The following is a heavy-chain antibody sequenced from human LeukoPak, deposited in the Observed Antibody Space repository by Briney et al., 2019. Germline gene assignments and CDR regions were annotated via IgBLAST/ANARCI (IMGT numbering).Heavy chain of an antibody. V-gene: IGHV3-30-3*01. CDR2: ISYDGSNK. J-gene: IGHJ4*02. CDR1: GFTFSSYA. D-gene: IGHD3-22*01. Sequence: GGSLRLSCATSGFTFSSYAMHWVRQAPGKGLEWVAVISYDGSNKYYADSVKGRFTISRDNSKNTLYLQMNSLRAEDTAVYYCASHYDTSGYHYFDFRGQGTLVTVSS. CDR3: ASHYDTSGYHYFDF.